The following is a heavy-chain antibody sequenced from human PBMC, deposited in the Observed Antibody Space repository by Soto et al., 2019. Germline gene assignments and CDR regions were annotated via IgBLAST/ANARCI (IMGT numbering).Heavy chain of an antibody. J-gene: IGHJ5*02. V-gene: IGHV3-23*01. CDR1: GFAFGAYA. CDR2: ISGAGGNT. CDR3: AKDPVPQLLPSWWFDP. D-gene: IGHD2-2*01. Sequence: EVQLLESGGGLVQPGGSLRLSCAASGFAFGAYAMTWVRQAPGKGLEWVSVISGAGGNTYYADFVKGRFTVSRDNSKKMLYLEMNSLRVEDTAIYYCAKDPVPQLLPSWWFDPWGQGTRVTVSS.